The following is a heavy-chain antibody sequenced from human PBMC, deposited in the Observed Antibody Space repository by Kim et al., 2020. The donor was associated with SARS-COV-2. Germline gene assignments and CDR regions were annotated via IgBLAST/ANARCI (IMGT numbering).Heavy chain of an antibody. D-gene: IGHD5-18*01. V-gene: IGHV4-61*02. CDR3: AGGYNV. CDR1: GVSISSGSYY. J-gene: IGHJ6*02. Sequence: SETLSLTCTVSGVSISSGSYYWSWIRQPAGKGLEWIGRIYTSGSTNYNPSLKSRVTISVDTSRNQFSLKLSPVTAADTAVYYCAGGYNVWGQGTTVTVSS. CDR2: IYTSGST.